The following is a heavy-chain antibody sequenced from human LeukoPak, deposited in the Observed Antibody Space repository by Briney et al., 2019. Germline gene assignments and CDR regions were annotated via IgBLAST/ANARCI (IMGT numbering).Heavy chain of an antibody. V-gene: IGHV3-30*02. CDR2: IRSDGTYK. CDR1: GFSFGSYA. Sequence: GSLRLSCAASGFSFGSYAMHWVRQSPDKGLEWVAIIRSDGTYKDYLESVEGRFTISRDNSKTMLYLEMNALRPEDTAVYYCAKGVGGSANYYYMDVWGKGTTVTVSS. CDR3: AKGVGGSANYYYMDV. D-gene: IGHD3-10*01. J-gene: IGHJ6*03.